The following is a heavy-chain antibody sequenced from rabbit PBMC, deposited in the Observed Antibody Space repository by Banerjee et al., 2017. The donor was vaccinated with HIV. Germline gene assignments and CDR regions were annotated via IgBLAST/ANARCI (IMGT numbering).Heavy chain of an antibody. CDR2: VYTGSGVT. V-gene: IGHV1S40*01. CDR1: GFSFSSGYD. Sequence: QSLEEFWGDLVKPGGSLTLTCKASGFSFSSGYDMCWVRQAPGKGLEWIGYVYTGSGVTWYADWVNGRFTISKASSTTVTLKLNSLTAADTATYFCARGHAGSSWGLDLWGQETLVTVS. J-gene: IGHJ6*01. CDR3: ARGHAGSSWGLDL. D-gene: IGHD8-1*01.